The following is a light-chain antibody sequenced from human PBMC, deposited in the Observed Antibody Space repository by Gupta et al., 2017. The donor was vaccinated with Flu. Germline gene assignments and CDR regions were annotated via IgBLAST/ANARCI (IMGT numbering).Light chain of an antibody. Sequence: QSALTQPASVSGSPGPSLTISCIGTSSDVGGYNYVSWYQQHPGIAPKLLIYEVSNRPSGVSNRFSGSKSGNTASLTISGLQAEEEADYYCSSYASSSTLFVFGTGTKVTAL. V-gene: IGLV2-14*01. CDR1: SSDVGGYNY. CDR3: SSYASSSTLFV. J-gene: IGLJ1*01. CDR2: EVS.